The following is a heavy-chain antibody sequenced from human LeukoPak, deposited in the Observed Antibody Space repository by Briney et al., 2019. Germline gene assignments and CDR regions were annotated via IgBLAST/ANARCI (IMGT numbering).Heavy chain of an antibody. V-gene: IGHV1-46*01. D-gene: IGHD5-12*01. CDR2: INPSGGST. CDR3: ARDVLSGYGGYGY. J-gene: IGHJ4*02. CDR1: GYTFTSYY. Sequence: ASVKVSCKASGYTFTSYYMHWVRQAPGQGLEWMGIINPSGGSTSYAQKFQGRVTMTRNTSISTAHMELSSLRSEDTAVYYCARDVLSGYGGYGYWGQGTLVTVSS.